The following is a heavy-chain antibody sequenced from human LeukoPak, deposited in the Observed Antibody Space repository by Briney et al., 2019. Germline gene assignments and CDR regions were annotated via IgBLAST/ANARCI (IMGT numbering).Heavy chain of an antibody. D-gene: IGHD6-13*01. CDR3: ARDYTETGYSSSWFLDY. CDR1: GYTFTVYY. Sequence: ASVKVSCKASGYTFTVYYMHWVRQAPGQGLEWMGWINPNSGGTNYAQKFQGRVTMTRDTSISTAYMELSRLRSDDTAVYYCARDYTETGYSSSWFLDYWGQGTLVTVSS. V-gene: IGHV1-2*02. CDR2: INPNSGGT. J-gene: IGHJ4*02.